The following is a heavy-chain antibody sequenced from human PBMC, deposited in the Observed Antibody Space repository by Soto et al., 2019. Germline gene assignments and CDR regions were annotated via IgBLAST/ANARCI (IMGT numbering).Heavy chain of an antibody. Sequence: GGSLRLSCAPSGFIFSNYAMSWVRQARGKGLEWVSAISGSGADTYYTESVKGRFTISRDNFKNTLYLQMNSLRAEDTAVYYCAKDTGRGGGSVFDYWRQGTLVTVP. CDR2: ISGSGADT. CDR1: GFIFSNYA. CDR3: AKDTGRGGGSVFDY. V-gene: IGHV3-23*01. D-gene: IGHD2-15*01. J-gene: IGHJ4*02.